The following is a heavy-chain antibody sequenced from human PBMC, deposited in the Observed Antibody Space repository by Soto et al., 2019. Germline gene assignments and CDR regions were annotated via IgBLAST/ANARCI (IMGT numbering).Heavy chain of an antibody. CDR2: ISGSSTTI. Sequence: EVQLVESAGGLVQPGGSLRLSCAASALTFSSYSMNWVRQAPGKGLEWRSYISGSSTTIYYADSVKGRFTISRDNARNSLYLHMNSLRDEETAVYYCARRFLEWSVYGMDVWGQGTTVTVSS. CDR3: ARRFLEWSVYGMDV. V-gene: IGHV3-48*02. CDR1: ALTFSSYS. D-gene: IGHD3-3*01. J-gene: IGHJ6*02.